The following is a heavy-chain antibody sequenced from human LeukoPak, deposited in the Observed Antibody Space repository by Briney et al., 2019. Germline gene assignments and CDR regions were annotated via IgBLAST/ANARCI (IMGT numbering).Heavy chain of an antibody. CDR2: ISSSGSTI. CDR1: GFTFSDYY. J-gene: IGHJ5*02. Sequence: GGSLRLSCAASGFTFSDYYMSWIRQAPGKGLEWVSYISSSGSTIYYADSVKGRFTISRDNAKNSLYLQMNSLRAEDTAVYYCARCLPYSSSWYPSSDWFDPWGQGTLVTVSS. V-gene: IGHV3-11*01. CDR3: ARCLPYSSSWYPSSDWFDP. D-gene: IGHD6-13*01.